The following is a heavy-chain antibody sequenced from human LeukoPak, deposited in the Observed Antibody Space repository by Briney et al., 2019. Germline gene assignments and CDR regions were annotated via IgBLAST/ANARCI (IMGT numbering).Heavy chain of an antibody. CDR3: ATKHQSGNYDILTGELDH. CDR2: ISAYNGNT. V-gene: IGHV1-18*04. D-gene: IGHD3-9*01. J-gene: IGHJ4*02. CDR1: GYTFNAYY. Sequence: GASVKVSCKTSGYTFNAYYMHWVRQAPGQGLEWMGWISAYNGNTNYAQKFQGRVTMTTDTSTSTAYMELRSLRSDGTAVYYCATKHQSGNYDILTGELDHWGQGTLVTVSS.